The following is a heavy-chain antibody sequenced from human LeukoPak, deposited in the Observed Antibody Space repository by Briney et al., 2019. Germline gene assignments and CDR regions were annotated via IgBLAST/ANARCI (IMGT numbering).Heavy chain of an antibody. CDR3: AKDWRGYSYADY. V-gene: IGHV3-23*01. Sequence: GGSLRLSCAASGSTFSSYSINWVRQAPGKGLEWVSAISGSGGSTYYADSVKGRFTISRDNSKNTLYLQMNSLRAEDTAVYYCAKDWRGYSYADYWGQGTLVTVSS. J-gene: IGHJ4*02. CDR1: GSTFSSYS. D-gene: IGHD5-18*01. CDR2: ISGSGGST.